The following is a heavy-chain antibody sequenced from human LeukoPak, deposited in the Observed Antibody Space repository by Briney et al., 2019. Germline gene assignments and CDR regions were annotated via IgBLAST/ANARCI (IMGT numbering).Heavy chain of an antibody. CDR3: ARGTNGYNYGSYNWFDP. Sequence: GGSLRLSCAASGFTFSSYSMTWVRQAPGKGLEWVSSISSSSSYIYYADSVKGRFTISRDNAKNSLYLQMNSLRAEDTAVYYCARGTNGYNYGSYNWFDPWGQRTLVTVSS. D-gene: IGHD5-18*01. CDR2: ISSSSSYI. J-gene: IGHJ5*02. V-gene: IGHV3-21*01. CDR1: GFTFSSYS.